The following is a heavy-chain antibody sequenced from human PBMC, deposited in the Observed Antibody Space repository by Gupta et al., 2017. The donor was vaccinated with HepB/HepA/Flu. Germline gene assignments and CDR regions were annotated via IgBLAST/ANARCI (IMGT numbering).Heavy chain of an antibody. J-gene: IGHJ5*02. Sequence: QVQLQESGPGLVKPSETLSLTCTVPGGSFTSYYRCCTRQPAGKGLEWIGRIYTSGSTNYNPHLRSRVTMSVDTSKNQFSLKLSAVTAADTAVYYWARDLTVVAARGWFDPWGQGTLVTVSS. CDR3: ARDLTVVAARGWFDP. CDR1: GGSFTSYY. D-gene: IGHD2-15*01. CDR2: IYTSGST. V-gene: IGHV4-4*07.